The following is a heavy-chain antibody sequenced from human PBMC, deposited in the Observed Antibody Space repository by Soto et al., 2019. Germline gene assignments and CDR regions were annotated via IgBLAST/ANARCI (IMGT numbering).Heavy chain of an antibody. D-gene: IGHD3-16*01. V-gene: IGHV1-18*01. CDR3: GMVDNYVTPTPQDV. CDR2: ISPYTGNT. J-gene: IGHJ6*02. Sequence: QVQLVQSGDEVKKPGASVKVSCKASGYIFVNYGIAWVRQAPGQGLEWMGWISPYTGNTHSATKVQGRLTMTTDTSTSTAYLDRGSLTTDDTAVYYCGMVDNYVTPTPQDVWGQGTTVTVSS. CDR1: GYIFVNYG.